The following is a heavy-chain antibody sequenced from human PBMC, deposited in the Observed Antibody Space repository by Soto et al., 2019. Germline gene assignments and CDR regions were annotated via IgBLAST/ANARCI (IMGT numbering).Heavy chain of an antibody. Sequence: HPGGSLRLSCAASGFTFSSNAMSWVRQAPGKGLEWVSGISGRGGSTYYADSVKGRFTISRDNSKNTLYLQMNSLRAEDTAIYYCAKVYDSGGYYQLPLNAFDIWGQGTMVTVSS. D-gene: IGHD3-22*01. J-gene: IGHJ3*02. CDR1: GFTFSSNA. CDR3: AKVYDSGGYYQLPLNAFDI. V-gene: IGHV3-23*01. CDR2: ISGRGGST.